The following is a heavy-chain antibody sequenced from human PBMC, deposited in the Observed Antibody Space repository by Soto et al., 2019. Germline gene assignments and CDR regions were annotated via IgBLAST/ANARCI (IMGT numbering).Heavy chain of an antibody. J-gene: IGHJ4*02. CDR1: GFTFSNAW. CDR2: IKRNIDGGTT. Sequence: EVQLVESGGGLVKPGGSLRLSCAASGFTFSNAWMSWVRQAPGGGLEWVGRIKRNIDGGTTDYAAPMKGRFAISRDDSNSILYLEMNSLRSEDTAVYYCTTVDAVVLNWGQGLLVTVSS. V-gene: IGHV3-15*01. D-gene: IGHD6-19*01. CDR3: TTVDAVVLN.